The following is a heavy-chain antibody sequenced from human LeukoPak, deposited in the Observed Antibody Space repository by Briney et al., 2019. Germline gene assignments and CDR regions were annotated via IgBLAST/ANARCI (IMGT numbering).Heavy chain of an antibody. V-gene: IGHV1-3*01. CDR2: INAGNGNT. CDR1: GYTFTSYT. J-gene: IGHJ3*02. D-gene: IGHD3-9*01. CDR3: ARDPSRYYDILTGYPGGDAFDI. Sequence: ASVKVSCKASGYTFTSYTMHWVRQAPGQRLEWMGWINAGNGNTKSSQKFQGRVTITRDTSATTAYMELSSLRSEDTAVYYCARDPSRYYDILTGYPGGDAFDIWGQGTMVTVSS.